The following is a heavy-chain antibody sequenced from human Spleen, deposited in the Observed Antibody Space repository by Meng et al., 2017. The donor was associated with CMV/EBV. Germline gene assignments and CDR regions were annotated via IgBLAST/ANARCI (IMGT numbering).Heavy chain of an antibody. CDR3: ARKTTGSYYYGMDV. J-gene: IGHJ6*02. CDR1: EYTFTGHY. D-gene: IGHD2-8*02. CDR2: INSDGSST. Sequence: SCKASEYTFTGHYMHWVRQAPGKGLVWVSRINSDGSSTTYADSVKGRFTISRDNSKNSLYLQMNSLRAEDTAVYYCARKTTGSYYYGMDVWGQGTTVTVSS. V-gene: IGHV3-74*01.